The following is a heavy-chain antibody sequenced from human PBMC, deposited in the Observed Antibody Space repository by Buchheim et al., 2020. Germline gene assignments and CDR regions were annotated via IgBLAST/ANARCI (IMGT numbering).Heavy chain of an antibody. J-gene: IGHJ5*02. CDR3: AREWADRGYSYGSNWFDP. V-gene: IGHV4-30-4*01. Sequence: QVQPQESGPGLVKPSQTLSLTCTVSGGSISSGDYYWSWIRQPPGKGLEWIGYIYYSGSTYYNPSLKSRVTISVDTSKNQFSLKLSSVTAADTAVYYCAREWADRGYSYGSNWFDPWGQGTL. D-gene: IGHD5-18*01. CDR1: GGSISSGDYY. CDR2: IYYSGST.